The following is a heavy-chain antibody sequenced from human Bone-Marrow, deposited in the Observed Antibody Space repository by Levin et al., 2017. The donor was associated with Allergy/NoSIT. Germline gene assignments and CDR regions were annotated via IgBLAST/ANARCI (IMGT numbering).Heavy chain of an antibody. D-gene: IGHD3-10*01. CDR2: IFYSGST. CDR3: ARRGDYSGSGSYL. V-gene: IGHV4-39*01. CDR1: GGSISTISYY. J-gene: IGHJ5*02. Sequence: SETLSLTCTVSGGSISTISYYWDWIRQPPGTGLEWIGSIFYSGSTNYNPSLKGRVTISVDTSQNQFSLKLNSVTGADTSVYYCARRGDYSGSGSYLWGQGTLVTVSS.